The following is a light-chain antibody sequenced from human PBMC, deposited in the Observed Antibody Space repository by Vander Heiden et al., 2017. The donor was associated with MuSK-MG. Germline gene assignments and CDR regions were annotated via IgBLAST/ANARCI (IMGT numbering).Light chain of an antibody. J-gene: IGKJ4*01. V-gene: IGKV1-33*01. CDR2: GTS. Sequence: DIQMTQSPSPLSAAVGDRVTITCQASQAILKNVNWYQQKPGKAPKLLIFGTSKLETAVPSRFSGSGSGTLFTFTISRLQPEDFATYFCQQYYNLPPTFGGGTRVDI. CDR1: QAILKN. CDR3: QQYYNLPPT.